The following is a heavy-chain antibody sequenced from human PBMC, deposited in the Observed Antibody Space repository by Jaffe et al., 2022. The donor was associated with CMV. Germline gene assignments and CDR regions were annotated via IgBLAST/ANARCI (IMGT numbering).Heavy chain of an antibody. CDR3: AREGEYCSSTSCSPRAFHF. V-gene: IGHV3-53*01. CDR1: GFTVSSNY. D-gene: IGHD2-2*01. CDR2: IYSGGST. Sequence: EVQLVESGGGLIQPGGSLRLSCAASGFTVSSNYMSWVRQAPGKGLEWVSVIYSGGSTYYADSVKGRFTISRDNSKNTLYLQMNSLRAEDTAVYYCAREGEYCSSTSCSPRAFHFWGQGTLVTVSS. J-gene: IGHJ4*02.